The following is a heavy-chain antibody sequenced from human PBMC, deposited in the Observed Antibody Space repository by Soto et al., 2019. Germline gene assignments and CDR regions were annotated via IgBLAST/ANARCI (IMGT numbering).Heavy chain of an antibody. D-gene: IGHD4-17*01. CDR3: GTVTTNYYYYGMDV. Sequence: QVQLVQSGAEVKKPGSSVKVSCKASGGTFSSYAISWVRQAPGQGLEWMGGIIPIFGKANYAQKFQGRVTITADEYTSTAYMELSSLRSEDTAVYYCGTVTTNYYYYGMDVWGQGTTVTVSS. J-gene: IGHJ6*02. CDR1: GGTFSSYA. CDR2: IIPIFGKA. V-gene: IGHV1-69*12.